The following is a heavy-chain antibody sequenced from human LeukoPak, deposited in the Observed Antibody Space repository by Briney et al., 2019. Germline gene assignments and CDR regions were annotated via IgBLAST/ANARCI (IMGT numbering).Heavy chain of an antibody. V-gene: IGHV4-59*08. CDR3: ARHVPYSSGWYRNWFDP. D-gene: IGHD6-19*01. Sequence: SETLSLTCTVSGGSIRSYYWSWIRQPPGKGLEWIGYIYYSGSTNYNPSLKSRVTISVDTSKNQFSLKLSSVTAADTAVYYCARHVPYSSGWYRNWFDPWGQGTLVTVSS. J-gene: IGHJ5*02. CDR2: IYYSGST. CDR1: GGSIRSYY.